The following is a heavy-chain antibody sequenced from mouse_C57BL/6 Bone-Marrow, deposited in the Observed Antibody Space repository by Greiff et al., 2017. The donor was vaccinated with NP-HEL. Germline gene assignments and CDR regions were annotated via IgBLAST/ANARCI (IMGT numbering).Heavy chain of an antibody. D-gene: IGHD2-4*01. Sequence: EVKLVESGGGLVKPGGSLKLSCAASGFTFSSYAMSWVRQTPEKRLEWVATISDGGSYTYYPDNVKGRFTISRDNAKNNLYLQMSHLKSEDTAMYYCARDGYYDYDGGFDYWGQGTTLTVSS. CDR3: ARDGYYDYDGGFDY. CDR2: ISDGGSYT. J-gene: IGHJ2*01. CDR1: GFTFSSYA. V-gene: IGHV5-4*01.